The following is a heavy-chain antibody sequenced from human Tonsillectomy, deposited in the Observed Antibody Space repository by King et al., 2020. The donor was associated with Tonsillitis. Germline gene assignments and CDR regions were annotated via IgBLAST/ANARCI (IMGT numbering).Heavy chain of an antibody. CDR2: INTNTGNP. D-gene: IGHD3-10*01. CDR1: GYTFTTYP. CDR3: ARDRSAYYYGSGSSPFDY. Sequence: QLVQSGSELKKPGASVKVSCKASGYTFTTYPMNWVRQAPGQGLEWMGWINTNTGNPTYAQGLTGRFVFSLDTSVSTAYLQISSLKADDTAVYYCARDRSAYYYGSGSSPFDYWGQGTLVTVSS. V-gene: IGHV7-4-1*02. J-gene: IGHJ4*02.